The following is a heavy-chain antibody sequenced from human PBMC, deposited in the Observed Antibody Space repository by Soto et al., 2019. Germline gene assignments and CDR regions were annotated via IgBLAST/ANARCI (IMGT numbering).Heavy chain of an antibody. CDR1: GFTFSLYW. CDR3: VRDRSRNWFDP. V-gene: IGHV3-74*03. Sequence: EVQLVESGGGLVQPGGSLRLSCAASGFTFSLYWMHWVRQVPGKGLVWVSRTNGAGSSITYADSVKGRFTISRDNAKNTLYLQMNSLRAEDTAVYYCVRDRSRNWFDPWGLGTLVTVSS. J-gene: IGHJ5*02. CDR2: TNGAGSSI. D-gene: IGHD2-15*01.